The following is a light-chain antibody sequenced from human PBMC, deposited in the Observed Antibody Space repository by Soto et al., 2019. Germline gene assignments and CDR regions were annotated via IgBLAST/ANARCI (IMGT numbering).Light chain of an antibody. CDR2: DAS. Sequence: IVLTQSPASLSLSPGERENLCCRASQSVSSYLAWYQQKPGQAPRLLIYDASNRATGIPARFSGSGSGTDFTLTISSLEPEDFAVYYCQQFGGSPRTFGQGIEVDIK. CDR1: QSVSSY. J-gene: IGKJ1*01. CDR3: QQFGGSPRT. V-gene: IGKV3-11*01.